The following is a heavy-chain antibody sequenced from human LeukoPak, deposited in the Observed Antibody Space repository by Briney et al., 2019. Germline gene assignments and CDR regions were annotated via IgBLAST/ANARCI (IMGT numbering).Heavy chain of an antibody. CDR1: GYTFTGYY. Sequence: ASVKVSCKASGYTFTGYYMHWVRQAPGQGLEWMGWINPNSGGTNYAQKFQGRVTMTRDTSISTAYMELSRLRSDDTAVNYCARGTIYDSSGYFDYWGQGTLVTVSS. J-gene: IGHJ4*02. V-gene: IGHV1-2*02. CDR3: ARGTIYDSSGYFDY. CDR2: INPNSGGT. D-gene: IGHD3-22*01.